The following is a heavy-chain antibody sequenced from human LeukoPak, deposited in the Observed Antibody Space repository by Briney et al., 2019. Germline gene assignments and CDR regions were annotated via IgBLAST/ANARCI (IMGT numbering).Heavy chain of an antibody. CDR3: ARDLDYYDSSGYYYNFDY. Sequence: GGSLRLSCAASGFTFSSYAMSWVRQAPGKGLEWVSAISGSGGSTYYADSVKGRFTISRDNAKNTLYLQMNSLRAEDTAVYYCARDLDYYDSSGYYYNFDYWGQGTLVTVSS. V-gene: IGHV3-23*01. D-gene: IGHD3-22*01. CDR2: ISGSGGST. J-gene: IGHJ4*02. CDR1: GFTFSSYA.